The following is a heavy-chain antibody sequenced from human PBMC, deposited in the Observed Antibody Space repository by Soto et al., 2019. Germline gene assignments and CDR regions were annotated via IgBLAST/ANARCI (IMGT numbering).Heavy chain of an antibody. CDR1: GFTVSSNY. V-gene: IGHV3-66*01. J-gene: IGHJ4*02. CDR2: IYSGGST. Sequence: EVQLVESGGGLVRPGGSLRLSCAASGFTVSSNYMSWVRQAPGKGLEWVSVIYSGGSTYYADSVKGRFTISRDNSKNTLYLQMNSLRAEDTAVYYCARDRNYGDRYYFDYWGQGTLVTVSS. CDR3: ARDRNYGDRYYFDY. D-gene: IGHD4-17*01.